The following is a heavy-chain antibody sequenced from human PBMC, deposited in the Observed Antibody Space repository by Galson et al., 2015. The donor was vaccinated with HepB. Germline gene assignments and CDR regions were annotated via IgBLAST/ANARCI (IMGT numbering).Heavy chain of an antibody. CDR1: GFTFSGSA. D-gene: IGHD6-19*01. CDR3: TRDSSGWYPDFDY. Sequence: ASGFTFSGSAMHWVRQASGKGLEWVGRIRSKANSYATAYAASVKGRFTISRDDSKNTAYLQMNSLKTEDTAVYYCTRDSSGWYPDFDYWGQGTLVTVSS. V-gene: IGHV3-73*01. J-gene: IGHJ4*02. CDR2: IRSKANSYAT.